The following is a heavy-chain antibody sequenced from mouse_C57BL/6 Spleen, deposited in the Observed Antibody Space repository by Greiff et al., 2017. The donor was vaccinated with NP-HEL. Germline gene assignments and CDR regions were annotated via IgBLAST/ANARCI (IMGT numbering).Heavy chain of an antibody. Sequence: EVKLMESGGGLVKPGGSLKLSCAASGFTFSDYGMHWVRQAPEKGLEWVAYISSGSSTIYYADTVKGRFTISRDNAKNTLFLQMTSLRSEDTAMYYCGLNWDLAWFAYWGQGTLVTVSA. CDR2: ISSGSSTI. J-gene: IGHJ3*01. V-gene: IGHV5-17*01. D-gene: IGHD4-1*01. CDR1: GFTFSDYG. CDR3: GLNWDLAWFAY.